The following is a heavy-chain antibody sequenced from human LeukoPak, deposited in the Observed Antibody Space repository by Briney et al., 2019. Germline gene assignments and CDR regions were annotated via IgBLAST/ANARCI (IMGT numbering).Heavy chain of an antibody. CDR2: IYYSGST. Sequence: SETLSLTCTVSGGSISSYYWSWIRQPPGKGLEWIGYIYYSGSTNYNPSLKSRVTISLDTSKSQFSLHLNSVTAADTAVYYCARAEGSGSGAYTLDYWGQGILVTVSS. D-gene: IGHD3-10*01. J-gene: IGHJ4*02. CDR1: GGSISSYY. V-gene: IGHV4-59*12. CDR3: ARAEGSGSGAYTLDY.